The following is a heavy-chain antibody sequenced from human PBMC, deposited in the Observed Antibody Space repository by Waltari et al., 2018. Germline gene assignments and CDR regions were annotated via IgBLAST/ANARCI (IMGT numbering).Heavy chain of an antibody. CDR1: GFPFGSYT. CDR2: VITGTDYK. J-gene: IGHJ1*01. Sequence: EVRLVESGGGLVKPGGSLRLSCAASGFPFGSYTMNWVRLSPRKGLEWIASVITGTDYKFYADSVKDRFSISRDNAKNSLYLQMDSLTADDTALYYCARTWNWVYDSWGQGTPVTVSS. V-gene: IGHV3-21*01. CDR3: ARTWNWVYDS. D-gene: IGHD3-22*01.